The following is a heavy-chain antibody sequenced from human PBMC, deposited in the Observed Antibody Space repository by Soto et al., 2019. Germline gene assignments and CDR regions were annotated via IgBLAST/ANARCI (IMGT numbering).Heavy chain of an antibody. J-gene: IGHJ4*02. CDR2: ISAHNGNT. D-gene: IGHD1-1*01. Sequence: QVHLVQSGAEVKKPGASVKVSCKGSGYTFTSYGITWVRQAPGQGLEWMGWISAHNGNTDYAQKPQGTVTVTRATSTSTASMELRSLSSAATAVYYCARGRYGDYWGQGALVTVSS. V-gene: IGHV1-18*01. CDR1: GYTFTSYG. CDR3: ARGRYGDY.